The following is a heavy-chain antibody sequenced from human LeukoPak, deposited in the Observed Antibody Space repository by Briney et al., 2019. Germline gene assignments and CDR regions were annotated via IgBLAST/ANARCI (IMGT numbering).Heavy chain of an antibody. V-gene: IGHV5-51*01. D-gene: IGHD2-2*01. CDR1: GYSFTSYW. CDR2: IYPGDSDT. CDR3: GRRTGYCSSTSCSPDGFDP. Sequence: GESLKISCKGSGYSFTSYWIGWVRQMPGKGLEWMGIIYPGDSDTRYSPSFQGQVTISADKSISTAYLQWSSLKASDTAMYYCGRRTGYCSSTSCSPDGFDPWGQGTLVTVSS. J-gene: IGHJ5*02.